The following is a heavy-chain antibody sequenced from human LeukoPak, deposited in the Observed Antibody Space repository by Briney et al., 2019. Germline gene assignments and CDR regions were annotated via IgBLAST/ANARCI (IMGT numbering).Heavy chain of an antibody. J-gene: IGHJ6*03. D-gene: IGHD2-2*01. CDR2: ISSSGSTI. Sequence: PGGSLRLSCAASGFTFSSYEMNWVRQAPGKGLEWVSYISSSGSTIYYADSVKGRFTISRDNAKNSLYLQMNSLRAEDTAVYYCARDLKDIVVVPAARNYYYYYMDVWGKGTTVTISS. CDR1: GFTFSSYE. V-gene: IGHV3-48*03. CDR3: ARDLKDIVVVPAARNYYYYYMDV.